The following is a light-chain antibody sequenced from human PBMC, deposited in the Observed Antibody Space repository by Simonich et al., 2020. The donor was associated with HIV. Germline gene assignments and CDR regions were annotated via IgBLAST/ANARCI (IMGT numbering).Light chain of an antibody. V-gene: IGKV4-1*01. CDR1: QNVLYSSNNKYY. CDR3: QQYYSAPVT. J-gene: IGKJ3*01. CDR2: WAS. Sequence: DIVMTQSPDSLAVSLGERATINCKSSQNVLYSSNNKYYLSWYQQKPGQPPKLLIYWASTRESGVPDRFSGSGSGTDFNLTISSLQAEDVAVYYCQQYYSAPVTFGPGTKVDMK.